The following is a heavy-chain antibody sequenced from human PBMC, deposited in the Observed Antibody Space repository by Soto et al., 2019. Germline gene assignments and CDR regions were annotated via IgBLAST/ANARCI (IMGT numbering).Heavy chain of an antibody. CDR1: GYTFTSYG. D-gene: IGHD4-17*01. CDR3: ARYLGYGDYVGY. J-gene: IGHJ4*02. V-gene: IGHV1-18*01. Sequence: QVQLVQSGAEVKKPGASVKVSCKASGYTFTSYGISWVRQAPGQGLEWMGWISAYNGNTNYAQKLQARVTTTTHTSTSTAKMVLRSLRSDDTAVYYWARYLGYGDYVGYRGQGTLVTVFS. CDR2: ISAYNGNT.